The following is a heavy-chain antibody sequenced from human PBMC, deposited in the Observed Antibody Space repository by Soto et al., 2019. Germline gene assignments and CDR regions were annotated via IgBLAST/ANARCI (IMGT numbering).Heavy chain of an antibody. Sequence: EVQLLESGGNLVQPGGSLRLSCVGSGFTFSNYVMSWVRQAPGKGLEWVSGISASGATTYSADFVKGRFTISRDNSKNTLFLQKSTLRADDTAGYYCARGWQVRGGQLDCWGQGTLVSVSS. CDR2: ISASGATT. D-gene: IGHD6-19*01. CDR3: ARGWQVRGGQLDC. CDR1: GFTFSNYV. J-gene: IGHJ4*02. V-gene: IGHV3-23*01.